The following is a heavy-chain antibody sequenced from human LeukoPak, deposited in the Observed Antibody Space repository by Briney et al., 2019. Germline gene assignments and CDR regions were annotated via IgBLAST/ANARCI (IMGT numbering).Heavy chain of an antibody. V-gene: IGHV4-30-4*08. CDR1: GGSISSGDYY. D-gene: IGHD4-23*01. J-gene: IGHJ4*02. CDR2: IYYSGST. Sequence: SQTLSLTCTVSGGSISSGDYYWSWIRQPPGKGLEWIGYIYYSGSTYYNPSLKSRVTISVDTSKNQFSLKLSSVTAADTAVYYCARVRRERDGTSLGYFDYWGQETLVTVSS. CDR3: ARVRRERDGTSLGYFDY.